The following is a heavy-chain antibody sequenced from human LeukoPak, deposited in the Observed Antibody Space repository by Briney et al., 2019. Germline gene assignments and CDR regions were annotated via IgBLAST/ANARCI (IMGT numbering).Heavy chain of an antibody. CDR1: GFTFGSYA. CDR2: LFGSGGSA. D-gene: IGHD2-15*01. CDR3: AKTTTGYSSGRYPAWPIDY. Sequence: GGSLRLSCAASGFTFGSYAMYWVRQAPGKGLEWVSGLFGSGGSAHYADSVKGRFTISRDISKSTVYLQMDSLRAEDTATYYCAKTTTGYSSGRYPAWPIDYWGQGTLVTVSS. J-gene: IGHJ4*02. V-gene: IGHV3-23*01.